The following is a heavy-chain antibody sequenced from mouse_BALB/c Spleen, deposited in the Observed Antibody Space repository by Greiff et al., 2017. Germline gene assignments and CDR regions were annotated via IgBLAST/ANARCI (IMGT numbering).Heavy chain of an antibody. CDR3: ARSLLSYWYFDV. V-gene: IGHV1-18*01. CDR1: GYTFTDYN. Sequence: VQLQQSGPELVKPGASVKIPCKASGYTFTDYNMDWVKQSHGKSLEWIGDINPNNGGTIYNQKFKGKATLTVDKSSSTAYMELRSLTSEDTAVYYCARSLLSYWYFDVWGAGTTVTVSS. CDR2: INPNNGGT. J-gene: IGHJ1*01.